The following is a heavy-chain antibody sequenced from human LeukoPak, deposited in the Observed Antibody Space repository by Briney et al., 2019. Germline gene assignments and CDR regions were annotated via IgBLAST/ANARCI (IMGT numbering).Heavy chain of an antibody. J-gene: IGHJ3*02. D-gene: IGHD6-13*01. CDR3: ARPSGQQLDNTDAFDI. CDR2: MYHTGTS. V-gene: IGHV4-59*12. CDR1: DASITKNY. Sequence: SETLSLTCSVSDASITKNYWTWIRQRPGKGLEWIASMYHTGTSDYNPSLKSRVSLPIDASKKQFSLQLRSVTAADTAVYYCARPSGQQLDNTDAFDIWGQGTMVTVSS.